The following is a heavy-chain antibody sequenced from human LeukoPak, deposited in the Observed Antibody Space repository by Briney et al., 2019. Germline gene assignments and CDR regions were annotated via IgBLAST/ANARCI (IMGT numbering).Heavy chain of an antibody. CDR1: GFTVSSNY. V-gene: IGHV3-66*04. CDR3: ARRQGDAFDI. J-gene: IGHJ3*02. Sequence: PGGSLRLSCAASGFTVSSNYMNWVRQAPGKGVEWVSVIYSGGSTYYADSVKGRFTISRDNSKNTLYLQMNSLRAEDTAVYYCARRQGDAFDIWGQGTMVTVSS. CDR2: IYSGGST.